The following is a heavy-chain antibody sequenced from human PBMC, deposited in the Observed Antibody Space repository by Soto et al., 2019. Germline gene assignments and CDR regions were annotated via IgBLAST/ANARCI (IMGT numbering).Heavy chain of an antibody. CDR2: VSTYNGNT. Sequence: ASVKVSCKASGYTFSDYAVSWVRQGPGEGLEWMGWVSTYNGNTIYAQHLRDRVTMTRDTSSNTAYMELGSLRSDDTAVYYCARPTLYQAQLDFWGEGTLVTLSS. CDR1: GYTFSDYA. J-gene: IGHJ4*02. V-gene: IGHV1-18*04. CDR3: ARPTLYQAQLDF. D-gene: IGHD2-15*01.